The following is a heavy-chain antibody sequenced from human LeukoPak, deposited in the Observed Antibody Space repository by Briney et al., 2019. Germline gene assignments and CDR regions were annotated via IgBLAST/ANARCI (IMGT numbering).Heavy chain of an antibody. CDR1: GGSISSNY. Sequence: SETLSLTRTVSGGSISSNYLSWIRRPPGKGLEWIGYIYDSGNTNYNPSLKSRVTISVDTSKNQFSLKMTYVTAADTAVYYCASHAHHNWFDPWGQGTLVTVSS. J-gene: IGHJ5*02. CDR2: IYDSGNT. CDR3: ASHAHHNWFDP. V-gene: IGHV4-59*01.